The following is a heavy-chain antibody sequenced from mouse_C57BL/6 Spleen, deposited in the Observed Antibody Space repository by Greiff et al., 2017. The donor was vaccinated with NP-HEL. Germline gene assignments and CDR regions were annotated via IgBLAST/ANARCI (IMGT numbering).Heavy chain of an antibody. Sequence: EVQLVESGGGLVKPGGSLKLSCAASGFTFSDYGMHWVRQAPEKGLEWVAYISSGSSTIYYADTVKGRFTISRDNAKNTLFLQMTSLRSEDTAMYYCARERNWDWFAYWGQGTLVTVSA. D-gene: IGHD4-1*01. CDR2: ISSGSSTI. CDR3: ARERNWDWFAY. V-gene: IGHV5-17*01. J-gene: IGHJ3*01. CDR1: GFTFSDYG.